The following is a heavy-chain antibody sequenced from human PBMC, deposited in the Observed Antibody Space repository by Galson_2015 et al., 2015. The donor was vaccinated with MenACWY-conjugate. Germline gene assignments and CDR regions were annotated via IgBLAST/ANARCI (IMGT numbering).Heavy chain of an antibody. CDR1: DGSLTASY. V-gene: IGHV4-59*01. J-gene: IGHJ4*02. D-gene: IGHD5-18*01. CDR3: ARSPGGHSSGGQIDS. CDR2: IYYSGST. Sequence: SETLSLTCSVSDGSLTASYWAWIRQPPGKGLEWIGCIYYSGSTKYSPSLNSRVTISVDTSNNQFSLKLSSVTAADTAVYYCARSPGGHSSGGQIDSWGQGSRVTVSS.